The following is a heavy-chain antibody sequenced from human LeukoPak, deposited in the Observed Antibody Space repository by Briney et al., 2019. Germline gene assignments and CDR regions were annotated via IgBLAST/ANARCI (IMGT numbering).Heavy chain of an antibody. D-gene: IGHD4-17*01. Sequence: PSETLSLTCAVFGGSFSGYSWTWIRQPPGKGREWVGKLSGSGSAKDNPSLKSRVPISVHAAGNKFALELSSATVADTAVYYCARGRTGENTYVGGYYYMDVWGKGTTVIVSS. CDR1: GGSFSGYS. V-gene: IGHV4-34*01. CDR3: ARGRTGENTYVGGYYYMDV. J-gene: IGHJ6*03. CDR2: LSGSGSA.